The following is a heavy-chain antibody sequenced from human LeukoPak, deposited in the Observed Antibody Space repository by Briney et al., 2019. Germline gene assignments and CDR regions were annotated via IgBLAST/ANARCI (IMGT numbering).Heavy chain of an antibody. CDR3: AKSPRGLTGYLYYFDY. CDR1: GFTFDDYA. V-gene: IGHV3-43*02. D-gene: IGHD3-9*01. J-gene: IGHJ4*02. CDR2: ISGDGGST. Sequence: SGGSLRLTCAASGFTFDDYAMHWVRQAPGKGLEWVSLISGDGGSTYYADSVKGRFTISRDNSKNSLYLQMNSLRTEDTALYYCAKSPRGLTGYLYYFDYWGQGTLVTVSS.